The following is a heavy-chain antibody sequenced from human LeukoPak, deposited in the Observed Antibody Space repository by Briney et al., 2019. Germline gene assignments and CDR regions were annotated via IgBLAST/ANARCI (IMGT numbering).Heavy chain of an antibody. D-gene: IGHD3-10*01. CDR3: ARINTMVRGADSFDY. J-gene: IGHJ4*02. CDR1: GFTFSNSG. CDR2: ISNRGGKT. V-gene: IGHV3-23*01. Sequence: GGTLRLSCAASGFTFSNSGMTWVRQAPGKGLEWVSGISNRGGKTYYADSVKGRFTISRDNSKNTLYLQMNRLRAEDTAVYYCARINTMVRGADSFDYWGQGTLVTVSS.